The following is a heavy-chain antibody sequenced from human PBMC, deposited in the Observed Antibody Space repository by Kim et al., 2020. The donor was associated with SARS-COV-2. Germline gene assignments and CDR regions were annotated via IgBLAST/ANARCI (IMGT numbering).Heavy chain of an antibody. CDR3: TRVPGKTLACCDAFDV. CDR1: GFTFSDSA. V-gene: IGHV3-73*01. Sequence: GGSLRLSCGASGFTFSDSAMHWVRQASGKGLEWVGRIRSKANGYATAYIESVKGRFTISRDDSRNTAYLQMNSLKTEDTAVYYCTRVPGKTLACCDAFDV. D-gene: IGHD1-1*01. CDR2: IRSKANGYAT. J-gene: IGHJ3*01.